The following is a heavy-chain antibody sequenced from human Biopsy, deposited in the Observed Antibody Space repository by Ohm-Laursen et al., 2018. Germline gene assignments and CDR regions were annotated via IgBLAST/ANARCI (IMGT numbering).Heavy chain of an antibody. CDR1: GFPFSDYY. Sequence: SLRLSCTASGFPFSDYYMMWIRQAPGKGLEWVSYICSGGTTIYYADSVKGRFTISRDNAKNSLYLQMNSLRADDTAVYYCARDTRWSPYHMDVWGQGATVTVSS. D-gene: IGHD4-23*01. CDR2: ICSGGTTI. CDR3: ARDTRWSPYHMDV. V-gene: IGHV3-11*01. J-gene: IGHJ6*02.